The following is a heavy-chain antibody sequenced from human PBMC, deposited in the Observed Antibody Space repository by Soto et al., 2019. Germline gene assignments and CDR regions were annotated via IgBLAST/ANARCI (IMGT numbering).Heavy chain of an antibody. Sequence: PSETLSLTCTVSGGSISSGDYYWSWIRQPPGKGLEWIGYIYYSGSTYYNPSLKSRVTISVDTSKNQFSLKLSSVTAADTAVYYCARLDYGSGSYPPGNWFDPWGQGTLVTVSS. CDR3: ARLDYGSGSYPPGNWFDP. CDR1: GGSISSGDYY. D-gene: IGHD3-10*01. CDR2: IYYSGST. J-gene: IGHJ5*02. V-gene: IGHV4-30-4*01.